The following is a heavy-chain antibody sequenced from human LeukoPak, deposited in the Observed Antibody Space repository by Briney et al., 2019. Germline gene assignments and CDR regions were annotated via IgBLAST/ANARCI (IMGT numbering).Heavy chain of an antibody. CDR2: IYYSGST. D-gene: IGHD3-10*01. V-gene: IGHV4-59*01. CDR1: GGSISSYY. CDR3: ARAPIGRDAFDI. Sequence: SETLSLTCTVSGGSISSYYWSWIRQPPGKGLEWIGYIYYSGSTNYNPSLKSRVTISVDTSKNQFSLKLSSVTAADTAVYYCARAPIGRDAFDIWGQGTMVTVS. J-gene: IGHJ3*02.